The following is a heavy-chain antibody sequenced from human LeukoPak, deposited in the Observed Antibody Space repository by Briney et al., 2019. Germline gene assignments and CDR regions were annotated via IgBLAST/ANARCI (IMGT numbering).Heavy chain of an antibody. CDR1: GGSISSYY. J-gene: IGHJ5*02. V-gene: IGHV4-59*12. Sequence: PSETLSLTCTVSGGSISSYYWSWIRQPPGKGLEWIGYIYYSGSTNYNPSLKSRVTISVDTSKNQFSLKLSSVTAADTAVYYCASGGCSSTSCYSPWFDPWGQGTLVTVSS. CDR2: IYYSGST. D-gene: IGHD2-2*01. CDR3: ASGGCSSTSCYSPWFDP.